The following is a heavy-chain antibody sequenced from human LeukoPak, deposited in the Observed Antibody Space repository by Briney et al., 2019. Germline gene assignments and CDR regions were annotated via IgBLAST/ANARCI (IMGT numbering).Heavy chain of an antibody. Sequence: SETLSLTCAVYGGSFSGYYWSWIRRPPGKGLEWIGSIYYTGSTYYNPSLKSRVTISVDTSKNQFSLKLSSVTAADTAVYYCARHDGYSSSWYGYYYYYYMDVWGKGTTVTISS. CDR1: GGSFSGYY. V-gene: IGHV4-34*01. CDR3: ARHDGYSSSWYGYYYYYYMDV. J-gene: IGHJ6*03. D-gene: IGHD6-13*01. CDR2: IYYTGST.